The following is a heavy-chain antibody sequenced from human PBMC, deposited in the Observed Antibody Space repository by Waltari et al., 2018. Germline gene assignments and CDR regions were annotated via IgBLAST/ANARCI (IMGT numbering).Heavy chain of an antibody. CDR2: IHYSGSR. Sequence: QVQLQESGPGLVKPSETLSLTCTVSGGSTSTYYWSWVRQSPGKGLEWIGSIHYSGSRVYNPSLRSRVAISLDTPNIQFSLRLRSVTAADAAIYYCARADTSTSYFYYYMDVWGKGTTVTVSS. D-gene: IGHD1-26*01. CDR3: ARADTSTSYFYYYMDV. V-gene: IGHV4-59*01. CDR1: GGSTSTYY. J-gene: IGHJ6*03.